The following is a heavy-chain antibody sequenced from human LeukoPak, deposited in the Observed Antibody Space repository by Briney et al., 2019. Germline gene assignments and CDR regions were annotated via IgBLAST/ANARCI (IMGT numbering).Heavy chain of an antibody. Sequence: SETLSLTCTVSGGSTSSYYWSWIRQPPGKGLEWIGYIYYSGSTNYNPSLKSRVTISVDTSKNQFSLKLSSVTAADTAVYYCARGLSYDFWSGYYPSYYYYYGMDVWGQGTTVTVSS. V-gene: IGHV4-59*01. CDR3: ARGLSYDFWSGYYPSYYYYYGMDV. CDR1: GGSTSSYY. D-gene: IGHD3-3*01. CDR2: IYYSGST. J-gene: IGHJ6*02.